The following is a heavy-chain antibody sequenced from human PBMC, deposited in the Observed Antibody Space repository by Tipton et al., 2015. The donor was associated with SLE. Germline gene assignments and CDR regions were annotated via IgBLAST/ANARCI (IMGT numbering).Heavy chain of an antibody. Sequence: GSLRLSCAASGFTFSNYWMRWVRQAPGKGLEWVANIKEDGSEKYYVDSVKGRFTISRDNAKNSLSLQMNSLRAEDTAVYYCAKGATGTYYYYYMDVWGKGTTVTVSS. V-gene: IGHV3-7*03. J-gene: IGHJ6*03. CDR3: AKGATGTYYYYYMDV. D-gene: IGHD1-1*01. CDR2: IKEDGSEK. CDR1: GFTFSNYW.